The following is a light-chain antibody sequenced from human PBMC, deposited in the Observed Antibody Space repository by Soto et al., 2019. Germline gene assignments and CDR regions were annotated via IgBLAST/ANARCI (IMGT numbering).Light chain of an antibody. J-gene: IGKJ4*01. CDR1: QGIGVY. Sequence: DIQMTQSPSSLSASFGDRVTITCRASQGIGVYLAWFQQKPGNAPKLLIYAASTLQSGVPSRFSGSGSGTDFTLTISGLQPEDVATYYCQKYNSAPLTFRGGNKVEIK. CDR2: AAS. V-gene: IGKV1-27*01. CDR3: QKYNSAPLT.